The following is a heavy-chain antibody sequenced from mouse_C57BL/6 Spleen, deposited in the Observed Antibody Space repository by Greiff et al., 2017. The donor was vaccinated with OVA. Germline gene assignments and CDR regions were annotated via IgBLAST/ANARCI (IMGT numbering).Heavy chain of an antibody. D-gene: IGHD4-1*01. CDR2: IHPNSGST. J-gene: IGHJ2*01. CDR1: GYTFTSYW. CDR3: GLGRAYFDY. V-gene: IGHV1-64*01. Sequence: VKLQQPGAELVKPGASVKLSCKATGYTFTSYWMHWVKQRPGQGLEWIGMIHPNSGSTNYNEKFKSKATLTVDKSSSTAYMQLSSLTSEDSAVYYCGLGRAYFDYWGQGTTLTVSS.